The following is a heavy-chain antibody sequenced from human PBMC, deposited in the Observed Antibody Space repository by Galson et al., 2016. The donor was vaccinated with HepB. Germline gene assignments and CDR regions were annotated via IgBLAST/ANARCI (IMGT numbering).Heavy chain of an antibody. V-gene: IGHV3-23*01. J-gene: IGHJ4*02. CDR2: ISDNGHAT. CDR1: GFTFNSYA. D-gene: IGHD1-14*01. Sequence: SLRLSCAGSGFTFNSYAMNWVRQAPGKGLEWISLISDNGHATYYADPVRGRFSIARDNSKNTLYLQINSLRADDTAVYYCAKCPPGTRGSLDSWGQGTLGTVSS. CDR3: AKCPPGTRGSLDS.